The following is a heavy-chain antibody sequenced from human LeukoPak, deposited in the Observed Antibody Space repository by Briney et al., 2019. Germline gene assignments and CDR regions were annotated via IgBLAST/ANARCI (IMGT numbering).Heavy chain of an antibody. CDR3: AKDCGRDTSPYSGGGDCYSESAFDY. CDR1: GFTFSSYA. D-gene: IGHD2-21*01. CDR2: ISGSGGST. J-gene: IGHJ4*02. Sequence: GGSLRLSCAASGFTFSSYAMSWVRQAPGKGLEWVSAISGSGGSTYYADSVKGRFTISRDNSKNTLYLQMNSLRAEDTAVYYCAKDCGRDTSPYSGGGDCYSESAFDYWGQGTLVTASS. V-gene: IGHV3-23*01.